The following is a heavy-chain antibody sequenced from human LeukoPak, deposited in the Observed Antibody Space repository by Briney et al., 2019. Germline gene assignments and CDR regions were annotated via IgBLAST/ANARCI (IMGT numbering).Heavy chain of an antibody. CDR2: ISAYNGNT. CDR1: GYTFTSYG. J-gene: IGHJ4*02. Sequence: GASVKVSCKASGYTFTSYGISWVRQAPGQGLEWIGWISAYNGNTNYAQKLQGRVTMTTDTSTSTAYMELRSLRSDDTAVYYCARDIGSIGARVFDYWGQGTLVTVSS. D-gene: IGHD5/OR15-5a*01. V-gene: IGHV1-18*01. CDR3: ARDIGSIGARVFDY.